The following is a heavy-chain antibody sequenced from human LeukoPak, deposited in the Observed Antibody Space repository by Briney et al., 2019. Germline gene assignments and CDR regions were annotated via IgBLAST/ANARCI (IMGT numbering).Heavy chain of an antibody. J-gene: IGHJ4*02. Sequence: ASVKVSCKDSGYTFTGYYMHWVRPAPGQGLEWMGWINPNSGDTNYAQKFQGRVTMTRDTSITTAYMELTSDDTAVYYCARRADRYYFDYWGQGTLVTVSS. V-gene: IGHV1-2*02. D-gene: IGHD1-14*01. CDR1: GYTFTGYY. CDR3: ARRADRYYFDY. CDR2: INPNSGDT.